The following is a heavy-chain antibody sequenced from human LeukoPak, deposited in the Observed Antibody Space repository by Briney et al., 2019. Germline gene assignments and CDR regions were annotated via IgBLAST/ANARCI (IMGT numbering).Heavy chain of an antibody. J-gene: IGHJ4*02. Sequence: PSVTLSLTCTGSGGSISSYYWSWIREPAGKGLEWIGRVYNSGTADYNPSLQSRVTMSIDRSKIQFSLKLRSVTAADTAVYYCARITGGAWTSFDYWGQGILVTVSS. D-gene: IGHD3-16*01. CDR2: VYNSGTA. CDR1: GGSISSYY. V-gene: IGHV4-4*07. CDR3: ARITGGAWTSFDY.